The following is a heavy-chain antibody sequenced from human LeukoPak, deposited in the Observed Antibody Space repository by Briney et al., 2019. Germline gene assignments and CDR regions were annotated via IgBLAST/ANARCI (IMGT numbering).Heavy chain of an antibody. D-gene: IGHD6-6*01. CDR3: ARDRSLASGRNYFVY. V-gene: IGHV4-59*01. CDR1: GDSITTYY. J-gene: IGHJ4*02. Sequence: SETLSLTCIVSGDSITTYYWTWIRHSPGKGLEWIGHVDDSGSVNRNTSRRGRVTIEVDTSNNHFSLILKSVTAAHTAVYFCARDRSLASGRNYFVYWGLGTLVTVSS. CDR2: VDDSGSV.